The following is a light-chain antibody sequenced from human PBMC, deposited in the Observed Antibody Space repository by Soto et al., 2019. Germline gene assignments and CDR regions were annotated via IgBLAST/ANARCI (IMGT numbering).Light chain of an antibody. J-gene: IGKJ4*01. V-gene: IGKV1-39*01. CDR2: AAS. CDR1: QSISSY. Sequence: DIQMTQSPSSLSASVGDRVTITCRASQSISSYLNWYQHKPGKAPKLLIYAASSLQSGVPSRFSGSGSGTDFTLTISSLQPEDSATYYCQQSYSIPLTFAGGTKVEIK. CDR3: QQSYSIPLT.